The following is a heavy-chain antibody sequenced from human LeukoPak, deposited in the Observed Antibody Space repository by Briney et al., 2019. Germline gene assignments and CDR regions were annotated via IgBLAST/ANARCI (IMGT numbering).Heavy chain of an antibody. CDR1: GGSFSAYY. CDR2: VNHSGST. D-gene: IGHD3-22*01. J-gene: IGHJ4*02. Sequence: SETLSLTCGVYGGSFSAYYWSWIRQPPGKGLEWIGEVNHSGSTNYNPSLKSRVTISVDTSKNQFSLKLSSVTAAGTAVYYCARGTYYDSSGYIDYWGQGTLVTVSS. V-gene: IGHV4-34*01. CDR3: ARGTYYDSSGYIDY.